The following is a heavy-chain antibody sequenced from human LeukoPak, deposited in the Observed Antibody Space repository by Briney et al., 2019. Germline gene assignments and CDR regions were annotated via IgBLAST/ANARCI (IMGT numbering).Heavy chain of an antibody. CDR1: GGTFSSYA. J-gene: IGHJ5*02. CDR2: INPSGGST. CDR3: ARGNFEA. Sequence: ASVKVSCKASGGTFSSYAISWVRQAPGQGLEWMGIINPSGGSTSYAQKFQGRVTMTRDTSTSTVYMELSSLRSEDTAVYYCARGNFEAWGQGTLVTVSS. D-gene: IGHD3-9*01. V-gene: IGHV1-46*01.